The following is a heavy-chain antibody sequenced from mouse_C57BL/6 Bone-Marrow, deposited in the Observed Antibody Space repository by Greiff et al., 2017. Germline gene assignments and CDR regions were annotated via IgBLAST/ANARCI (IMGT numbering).Heavy chain of an antibody. CDR3: ARQDDGYQNYCDY. V-gene: IGHV1-59*01. Sequence: QVQLQQPGAELVRPGTSVKLSCKASGYTFTSYWMHWVKQRPGQGLEWIGVIDPSDSYTNYNQKFKGKATLTVDTSSSTAYMQLSSLTSEDSAVYYCARQDDGYQNYCDYWGQGTTLTVSS. CDR1: GYTFTSYW. J-gene: IGHJ2*01. CDR2: IDPSDSYT. D-gene: IGHD2-3*01.